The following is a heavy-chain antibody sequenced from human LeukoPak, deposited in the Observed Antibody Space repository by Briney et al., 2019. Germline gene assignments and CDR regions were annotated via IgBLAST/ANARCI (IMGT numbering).Heavy chain of an antibody. Sequence: SETLSLTCTVSGGSISSYYWSWIRQPPGKGLEWIGYIYYSGSTNYNPSLKSRVTISVDTSKNQFSLKLSSVTAADAAVYYCARVKSKVCDFWSGYLFDPWGQGTLVTVSS. CDR3: ARVKSKVCDFWSGYLFDP. V-gene: IGHV4-59*01. CDR2: IYYSGST. CDR1: GGSISSYY. D-gene: IGHD3-3*01. J-gene: IGHJ5*02.